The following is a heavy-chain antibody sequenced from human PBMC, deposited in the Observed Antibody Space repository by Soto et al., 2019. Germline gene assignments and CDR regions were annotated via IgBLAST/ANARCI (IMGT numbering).Heavy chain of an antibody. V-gene: IGHV3-7*05. J-gene: IGHJ6*02. CDR3: ARCEAAPFYYYYGMDV. D-gene: IGHD2-15*01. CDR2: IKHDGHEK. Sequence: GGSLRLSCAASGSAFSRHWMTWVRHAQGKGLEWVANIKHDGHEKYYVDSVEGRFTISRDNATNSVLLQMSSLGAEDTAVYYCARCEAAPFYYYYGMDVWGQGTTVTVS. CDR1: GSAFSRHW.